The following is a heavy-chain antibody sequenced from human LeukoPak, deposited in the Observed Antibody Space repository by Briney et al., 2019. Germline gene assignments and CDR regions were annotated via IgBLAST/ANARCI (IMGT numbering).Heavy chain of an antibody. J-gene: IGHJ5*02. CDR2: ISPILGIA. CDR1: GGTFISYS. D-gene: IGHD1-1*01. V-gene: IGHV1-69*02. Sequence: GSSVKVSCKASGGTFISYSISWVRQAPGQGLEWMGRISPILGIANYAQKVQGRLTLTADKSTSTTYMELSSMNSEDTAVYYCARTTGAPDGNWFDPWGQGTLVTVSS. CDR3: ARTTGAPDGNWFDP.